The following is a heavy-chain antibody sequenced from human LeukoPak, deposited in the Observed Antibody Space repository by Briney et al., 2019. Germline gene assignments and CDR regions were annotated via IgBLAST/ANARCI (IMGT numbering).Heavy chain of an antibody. V-gene: IGHV4-34*01. J-gene: IGHJ6*03. Sequence: SETLSLTCAVYGGSFSGYYWSWIRQPPGKGLEWIGEINHSGSTNYNPSLKSRVTISVDTSKNQFSLKLSSVTAADTAVYYCARVRSIYIDGYAPYYYYYYTDVWGKGTTVTVSS. CDR2: INHSGST. CDR1: GGSFSGYY. CDR3: ARVRSIYIDGYAPYYYYYYTDV. D-gene: IGHD5-18*01.